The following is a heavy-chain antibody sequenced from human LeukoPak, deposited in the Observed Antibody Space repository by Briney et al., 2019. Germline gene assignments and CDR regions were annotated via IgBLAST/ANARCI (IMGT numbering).Heavy chain of an antibody. Sequence: TQSLTCTVSGGSISSGDYYWSWIRQPPGKGLEWIGYIYYSGSTYYNPSLKSRVTISVDTSKNQFSLKLSSVTAADTAVYYCARVPAAIGGFDPWGQGTLVTVSS. CDR3: ARVPAAIGGFDP. CDR2: IYYSGST. CDR1: GGSISSGDYY. J-gene: IGHJ5*02. V-gene: IGHV4-30-4*08. D-gene: IGHD2-2*01.